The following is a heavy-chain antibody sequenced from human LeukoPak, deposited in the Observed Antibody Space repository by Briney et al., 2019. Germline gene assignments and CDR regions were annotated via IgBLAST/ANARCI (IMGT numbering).Heavy chain of an antibody. J-gene: IGHJ4*02. Sequence: GRSLRLSCAASGFTFSNYGIHWVRQAPGKGLEWVAVIWSDGINKYYVDSVKGRFTISRDNSKNTLYLQMNSLRADDTAVYYCARSTYSSSSYYFGYWGQGSLVTVSS. CDR1: GFTFSNYG. CDR2: IWSDGINK. D-gene: IGHD6-13*01. CDR3: ARSTYSSSSYYFGY. V-gene: IGHV3-33*01.